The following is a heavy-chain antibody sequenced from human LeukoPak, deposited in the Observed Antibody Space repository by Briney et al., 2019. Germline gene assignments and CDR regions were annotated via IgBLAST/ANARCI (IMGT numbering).Heavy chain of an antibody. D-gene: IGHD3-16*01. Sequence: GASVKVSCKASGYTFTSYEINWVRQATGQGLEWMGWMNPNSGNTGYAQKFQGRVSITRNSSISTVYMELSSLRSEDTVVYYCARGLRGNYWGQGTLVAVSS. CDR1: GYTFTSYE. CDR3: ARGLRGNY. CDR2: MNPNSGNT. V-gene: IGHV1-8*03. J-gene: IGHJ4*02.